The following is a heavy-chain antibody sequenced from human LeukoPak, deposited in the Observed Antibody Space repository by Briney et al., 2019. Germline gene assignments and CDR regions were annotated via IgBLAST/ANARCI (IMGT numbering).Heavy chain of an antibody. V-gene: IGHV4-4*09. CDR3: ASSSIAARIFDY. J-gene: IGHJ4*02. Sequence: SETLSLTCTVSGGSISSYYWSWIRQPPGKGLEWIGYIYTSGSTNYNPPLKSRVTISVDTSKNQFSLKLSSVTAADTAVYYCASSSIAARIFDYWGQGTLVTVSS. D-gene: IGHD6-6*01. CDR1: GGSISSYY. CDR2: IYTSGST.